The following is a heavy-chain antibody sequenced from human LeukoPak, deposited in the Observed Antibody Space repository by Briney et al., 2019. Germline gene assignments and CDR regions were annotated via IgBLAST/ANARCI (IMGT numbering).Heavy chain of an antibody. CDR3: ARVNTYYYGSGVSRAFHM. CDR2: MNPNSGNT. Sequence: GASVKVSCKASGYTFTSYDINWVRQATGQGLEWMGWMNPNSGNTGYAQKFQGSVTMTRDTSTATAYMELSSLKSEDTAVYYCARVNTYYYGSGVSRAFHMWGQGTMVTVSS. D-gene: IGHD3-10*01. CDR1: GYTFTSYD. J-gene: IGHJ3*02. V-gene: IGHV1-8*01.